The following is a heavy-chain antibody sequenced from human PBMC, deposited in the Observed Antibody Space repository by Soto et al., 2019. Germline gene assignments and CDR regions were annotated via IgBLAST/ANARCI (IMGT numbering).Heavy chain of an antibody. Sequence: EVQLLESGGGLVQPGGSLSLSCAASGFTFSSYAMSWVRQAPGKGLEWVSDISGSARSTYYPDSVNGRFTISRDTSKNTLYLQMTSTSAEDTPVYYCAKDRGEYTHYWFDPRGHGTLVTVS. CDR3: AKDRGEYTHYWFDP. CDR1: GFTFSSYA. J-gene: IGHJ5*02. V-gene: IGHV3-23*01. CDR2: ISGSARST. D-gene: IGHD6-6*01.